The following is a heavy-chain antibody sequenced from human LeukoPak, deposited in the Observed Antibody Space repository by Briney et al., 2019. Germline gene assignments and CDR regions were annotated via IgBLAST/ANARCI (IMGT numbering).Heavy chain of an antibody. CDR2: MNPNSGNT. CDR3: ARGQIPGIAAAGPYY. Sequence: ASVKVSCKASGDTFTSYDINWVRQATGQGLEWMGWMNPNSGNTNYAQNLQGRVTMTTDTSTSTAYMELRSLRSDDTAVYYCARGQIPGIAAAGPYYWGQGTLVTVSS. D-gene: IGHD6-13*01. V-gene: IGHV1-18*01. J-gene: IGHJ4*02. CDR1: GDTFTSYD.